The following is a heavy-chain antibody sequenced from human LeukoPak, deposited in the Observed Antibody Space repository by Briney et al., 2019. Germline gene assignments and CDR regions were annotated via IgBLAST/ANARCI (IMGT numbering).Heavy chain of an antibody. V-gene: IGHV3-74*01. D-gene: IGHD2-21*01. J-gene: IGHJ4*02. CDR2: INSDGSST. CDR1: GFPFSSFW. Sequence: PGGSLRLSCAASGFPFSSFWMHWVRPAPGKGLVWVSRINSDGSSTNYADSVKGRFTISRDNAKNTLYLQMSSLRAEDTAVYYCARHAVGIGVNYWGQGTLVTVSS. CDR3: ARHAVGIGVNY.